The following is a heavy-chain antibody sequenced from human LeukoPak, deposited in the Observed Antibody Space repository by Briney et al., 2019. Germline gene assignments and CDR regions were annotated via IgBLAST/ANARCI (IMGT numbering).Heavy chain of an antibody. CDR3: AKVGGSGSYFPDY. D-gene: IGHD3-10*01. CDR1: GFTFSSYA. CDR2: ISANAAST. V-gene: IGHV3-23*01. Sequence: PGGSLRLSCAASGFTFSSYAMSWVRQAPGKGLEWVSAISANAASTYNADSVKGRFTISRDNSRNTVYLQMNSLRAQDTAVYYCAKVGGSGSYFPDYWGQGTLVTVSS. J-gene: IGHJ4*02.